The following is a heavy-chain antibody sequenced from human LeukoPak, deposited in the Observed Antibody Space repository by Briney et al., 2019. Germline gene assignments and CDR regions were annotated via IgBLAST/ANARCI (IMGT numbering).Heavy chain of an antibody. J-gene: IGHJ4*02. V-gene: IGHV1-46*01. CDR3: ARSVAARFSADGDY. D-gene: IGHD6-6*01. CDR2: INPSGGST. Sequence: ASVKVSCKASGCTFTSYYMHWVRQAPGQGLEWMGIINPSGGSTNYAQKFQGRVTMTRDTSTSTVYMELSSLRSEDTAAYYCARSVAARFSADGDYWGQGTLVTVSS. CDR1: GCTFTSYY.